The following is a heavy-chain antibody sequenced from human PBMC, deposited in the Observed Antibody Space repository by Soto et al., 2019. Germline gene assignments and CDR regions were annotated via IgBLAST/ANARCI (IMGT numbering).Heavy chain of an antibody. D-gene: IGHD2-15*01. CDR1: GGSISSSSYY. V-gene: IGHV4-39*01. Sequence: SETLSLTCTVSGGSISSSSYYWGWIRQPPGKGLEWIGSIYYSGSTYYNPSLKSRVTISVDTSKNQFSLKLSSVTAADTAVYYCARHGVACGGSCYWGWFDPWGQGTLVTVSS. CDR3: ARHGVACGGSCYWGWFDP. CDR2: IYYSGST. J-gene: IGHJ5*02.